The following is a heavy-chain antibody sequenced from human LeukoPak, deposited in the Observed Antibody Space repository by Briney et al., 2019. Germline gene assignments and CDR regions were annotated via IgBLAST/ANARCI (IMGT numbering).Heavy chain of an antibody. J-gene: IGHJ4*02. CDR1: GGSISSGGYS. V-gene: IGHV4-30-2*01. D-gene: IGHD6-6*01. CDR3: ARRPRGGWHSSSFNYFDY. CDR2: IYHSGST. Sequence: KPSQTLSLTCAVSGGSISSGGYSWSWIRQPPGKGLEWIGYIYHSGSTYYNPSLKSRVTISVGRSKNQFSLKLSSVTAADTAVYYCARRPRGGWHSSSFNYFDYWGQGTLVTVSS.